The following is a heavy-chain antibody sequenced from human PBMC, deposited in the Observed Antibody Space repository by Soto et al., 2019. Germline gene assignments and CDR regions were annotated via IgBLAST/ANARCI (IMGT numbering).Heavy chain of an antibody. J-gene: IGHJ4*02. V-gene: IGHV3-23*01. CDR1: GFTFSSYA. D-gene: IGHD1-1*01. CDR3: ARDDRSTGTLIH. CDR2: ISGSGGTT. Sequence: QPGGSLRLSCAASGFTFSSYAMSWVRQAPGKGLEWVAAISGSGGTTYYADSVKGRFTISRDNSKNTLSLQMNSLRAEDTAVSYCARDDRSTGTLIHWGQGTRVTVSS.